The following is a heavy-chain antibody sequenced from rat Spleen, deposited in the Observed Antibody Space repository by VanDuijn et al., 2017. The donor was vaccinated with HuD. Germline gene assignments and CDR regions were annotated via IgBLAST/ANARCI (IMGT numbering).Heavy chain of an antibody. CDR3: TRGYVMDA. CDR2: ISSDGGRN. V-gene: IGHV5S13*01. J-gene: IGHJ4*01. Sequence: EVQLVESGGGLVQPGRSLKLSCAASGFIFSNYGMAWVRQAPTKGLEWVATISSDGGRNFYRDSVKGRFTISRDNAKNTQYLQMDSLRSEDTATYYCTRGYVMDAWGQGASVTVSS. CDR1: GFIFSNYG.